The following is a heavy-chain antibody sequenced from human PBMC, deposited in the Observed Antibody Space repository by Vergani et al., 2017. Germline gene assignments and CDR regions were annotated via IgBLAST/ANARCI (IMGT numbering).Heavy chain of an antibody. D-gene: IGHD3-22*01. CDR2: ISSSSSYI. J-gene: IGHJ4*02. CDR1: GFTFTIHH. CDR3: ARDLITMIVR. Sequence: EVRLVESGGGLVKPGGSLRLSCAVSGFTFTIHHMNWVRQVPGKGLEWVSSISSSSSYIYYADSVKGRFTISRDNAKNSLYLQMNSLRAEDTAVYYCARDLITMIVRWGQGTLVTVSS. V-gene: IGHV3-21*01.